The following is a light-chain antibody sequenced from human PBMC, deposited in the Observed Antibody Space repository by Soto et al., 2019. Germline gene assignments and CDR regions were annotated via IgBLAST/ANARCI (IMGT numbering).Light chain of an antibody. V-gene: IGLV2-14*01. CDR1: SSDVGGYDY. CDR2: EVS. J-gene: IGLJ2*01. Sequence: QSVLTQPASVSGSPGQSITISCTGTSSDVGGYDYVSWYQHHPDKAPKLMIYEVSSRPSGVSDRFSGSKSGNTASLTISGLQTEDEADYYCCSYTSDFTLPLFGGGTKLTVL. CDR3: CSYTSDFTLPL.